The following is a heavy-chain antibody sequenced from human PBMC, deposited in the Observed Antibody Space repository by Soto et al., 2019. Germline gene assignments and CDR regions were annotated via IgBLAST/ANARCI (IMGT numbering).Heavy chain of an antibody. V-gene: IGHV3-48*02. Sequence: GGSLRLSCAASGFTFSSYSMNWVRQAPGKGLEWVSYISSSSSTIYYADSVKGRFTISRDNAKNSLYLQMNSLRDEDTAVYYCARALAETSDYGDYVDYWGQGTLVTVSS. CDR3: ARALAETSDYGDYVDY. D-gene: IGHD4-17*01. CDR1: GFTFSSYS. CDR2: ISSSSSTI. J-gene: IGHJ4*02.